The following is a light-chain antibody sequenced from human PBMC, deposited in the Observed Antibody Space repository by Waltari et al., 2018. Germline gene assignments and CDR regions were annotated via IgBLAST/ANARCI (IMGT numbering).Light chain of an antibody. J-gene: IGLJ2*01. CDR1: SGDVGAHNY. CDR3: NSYTSSTNVV. CDR2: DVS. V-gene: IGLV2-14*03. Sequence: QSVLPQPASVSGSPGQSITISCTGTSGDVGAHNYLSWYQQHPGKAPQLIIYDVSKRPSGVSNRISASKSGNTASLTISGLQAEDEAHYYCNSYTSSTNVVFGGGTKLTVL.